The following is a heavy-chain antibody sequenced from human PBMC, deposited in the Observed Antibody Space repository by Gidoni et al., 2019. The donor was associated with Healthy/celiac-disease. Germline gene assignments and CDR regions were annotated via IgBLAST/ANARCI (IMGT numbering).Heavy chain of an antibody. V-gene: IGHV3-33*01. D-gene: IGHD5-12*01. CDR2: IWYDGSNK. Sequence: QVQLVESGGDVVQPGRSLRLSCAASGFTFSRYGMHWVRQAPGKGLEWVAVIWYDGSNKYYADSVKGRFTISRDNSKNMLYLQMNSLRAEDTAVYYCARVKPSGYDRSYYYYYGMDVWGQGTTVTVSS. CDR3: ARVKPSGYDRSYYYYYGMDV. J-gene: IGHJ6*02. CDR1: GFTFSRYG.